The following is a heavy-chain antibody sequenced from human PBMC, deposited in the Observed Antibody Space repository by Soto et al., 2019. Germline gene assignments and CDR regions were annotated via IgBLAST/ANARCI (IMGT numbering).Heavy chain of an antibody. Sequence: PGGSLRLSCAAAGFAFDSHWMHWVRQAPGEGLVWVSRINGDGSSTFYADSVKGRFTISRDNARNTVYLQMNSLRAEDTAVYYCARGIQWRYGMDVWGQGTTVTVSS. D-gene: IGHD5-12*01. V-gene: IGHV3-74*01. CDR2: INGDGSST. J-gene: IGHJ6*02. CDR3: ARGIQWRYGMDV. CDR1: GFAFDSHW.